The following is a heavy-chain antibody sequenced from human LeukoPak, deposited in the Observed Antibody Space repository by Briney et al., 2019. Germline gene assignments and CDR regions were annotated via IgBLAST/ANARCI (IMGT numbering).Heavy chain of an antibody. J-gene: IGHJ6*03. Sequence: ASVKVSCKASGYTFTSYGISWVRQAPGQGLEWMGWISAYNGNTNYAQKLQGRVTMTTDTSTSTAYMELRSLRSDDTAVYYCARGGRGYCSSTSCYTSGKRYYMDVWGKGTTVTVSS. CDR3: ARGGRGYCSSTSCYTSGKRYYMDV. V-gene: IGHV1-18*01. CDR2: ISAYNGNT. D-gene: IGHD2-2*02. CDR1: GYTFTSYG.